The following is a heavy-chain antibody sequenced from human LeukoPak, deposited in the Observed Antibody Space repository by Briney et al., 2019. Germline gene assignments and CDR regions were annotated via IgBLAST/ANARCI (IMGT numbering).Heavy chain of an antibody. CDR1: GGSISSYY. V-gene: IGHV4-4*07. Sequence: SETLSLTCTVSGGSISSYYWSWIRQPAGKGLEWIGRTYTSGSTNYNPSLKSRVTMSVDTSKNQFSLKLSSVTAADTAVYYCARDTEAGLYFDCWGQGTLVTVSS. D-gene: IGHD6-19*01. J-gene: IGHJ4*02. CDR2: TYTSGST. CDR3: ARDTEAGLYFDC.